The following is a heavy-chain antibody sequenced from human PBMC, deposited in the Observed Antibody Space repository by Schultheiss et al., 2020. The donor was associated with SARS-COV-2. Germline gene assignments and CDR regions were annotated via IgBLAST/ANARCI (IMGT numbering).Heavy chain of an antibody. D-gene: IGHD6-13*01. V-gene: IGHV3-73*01. Sequence: GGSLRLSCAASGFTFSNAWMSWVRQAPGKGLEWVGRIRSKANSYATAYAASVKGRFTISRDDSKNTAYLQMNSLKTEDTAVYYCAKAPYSSSYRGWFDPWGQGTLVTVSS. CDR2: IRSKANSYAT. CDR3: AKAPYSSSYRGWFDP. CDR1: GFTFSNAW. J-gene: IGHJ5*02.